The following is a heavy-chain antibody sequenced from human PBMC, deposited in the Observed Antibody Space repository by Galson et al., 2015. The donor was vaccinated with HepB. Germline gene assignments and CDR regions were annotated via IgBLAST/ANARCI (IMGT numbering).Heavy chain of an antibody. V-gene: IGHV1-18*01. D-gene: IGHD3-22*01. J-gene: IGHJ4*02. CDR3: ARGPDTYYYDSSGYLWVY. CDR2: ISAYNGNT. Sequence: SVKVSCKASGYTFTSYGISWVRQAPGQGLEWMGWISAYNGNTNYAQKLQGRVTMTTDTSTSTAYMELRSLRSDDTAVYYCARGPDTYYYDSSGYLWVYWGQGTLVTVSS. CDR1: GYTFTSYG.